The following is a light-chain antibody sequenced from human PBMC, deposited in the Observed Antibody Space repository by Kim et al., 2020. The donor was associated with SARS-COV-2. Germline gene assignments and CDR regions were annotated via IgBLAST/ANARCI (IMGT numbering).Light chain of an antibody. V-gene: IGKV1-5*03. CDR3: QQYDTYPWT. J-gene: IGKJ1*01. Sequence: AYVGERSTNPFRGSQYITKPFGWYQQKTGKAPKVLISKASTLESGVPSTFSGSGSGTDFTLTISSLQPDDFATYYCQQYDTYPWTFGQGTKVDIK. CDR2: KAS. CDR1: QYITKP.